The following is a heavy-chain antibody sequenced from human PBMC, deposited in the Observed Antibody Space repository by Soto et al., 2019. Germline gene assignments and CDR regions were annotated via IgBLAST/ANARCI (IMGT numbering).Heavy chain of an antibody. CDR2: ISSSSSYT. Sequence: GGSLRLSCAASGFTFSDYYMSWIRQAPGKGLEWVSYISSSSSYTNYADSVKGRFTISRDNAKNSLYLQMNSLRAEDTAVYYCARYTAPDYYFDYWGQGTLVTVSS. D-gene: IGHD5-18*01. CDR3: ARYTAPDYYFDY. CDR1: GFTFSDYY. V-gene: IGHV3-11*06. J-gene: IGHJ4*02.